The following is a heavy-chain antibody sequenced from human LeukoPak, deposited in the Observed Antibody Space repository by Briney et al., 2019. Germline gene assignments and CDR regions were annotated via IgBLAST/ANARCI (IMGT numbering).Heavy chain of an antibody. CDR1: GFTFSDYN. D-gene: IGHD6-13*01. CDR2: ISRSGSTK. CDR3: LLASTSSIAAAGPHGLDIDY. V-gene: IGHV3-11*01. Sequence: GGSLRLSCAASGFTFSDYNMRWIRQAPGKGREWVSSISRSGSTKYYADSVKGRFTISRDNAKNSLFLQMNSLRTEDTAVYYCLLASTSSIAAAGPHGLDIDYWGQGTLVTVSS. J-gene: IGHJ4*02.